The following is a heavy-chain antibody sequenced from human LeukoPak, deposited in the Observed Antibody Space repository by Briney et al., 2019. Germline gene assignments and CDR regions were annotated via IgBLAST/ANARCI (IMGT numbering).Heavy chain of an antibody. CDR1: GGSISSGGYS. CDR2: IYYSGST. V-gene: IGHV4-31*03. J-gene: IGHJ4*02. CDR3: ASAPLGYCSGGSCYPFSFGY. Sequence: SQTLSLTCTVSGGSISSGGYSWSWIRQHPGKGLEWIGYIYYSGSTYYNPSLKSRVTISVDTSKNQFSLKLSSVTAADTAVYYCASAPLGYCSGGSCYPFSFGYWGQGTLVTVSS. D-gene: IGHD2-15*01.